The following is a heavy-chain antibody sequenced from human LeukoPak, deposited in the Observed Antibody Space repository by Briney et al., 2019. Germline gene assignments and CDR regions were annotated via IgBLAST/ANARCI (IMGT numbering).Heavy chain of an antibody. V-gene: IGHV5-51*01. J-gene: IGHJ5*02. CDR3: ARVVDYDTSGYQTKNRFDP. D-gene: IGHD3-22*01. Sequence: GESLKISCKGSGNSFTTYWFGWVRQMPGKGLEWMGIIYVGDSDTRYRPSFQGQVTISVDKSINTAYLQWSSLKASDTAMYYCARVVDYDTSGYQTKNRFDPWGQGTLVTVSS. CDR2: IYVGDSDT. CDR1: GNSFTTYW.